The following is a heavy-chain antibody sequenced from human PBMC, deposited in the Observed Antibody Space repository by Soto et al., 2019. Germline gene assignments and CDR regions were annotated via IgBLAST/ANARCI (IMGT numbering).Heavy chain of an antibody. CDR3: AREEVAEYIFTGYYVYAFEN. CDR2: ISYDGSDK. Sequence: PGGSLRLSCAASGFTFSSYGMHWVRQAPGKGLERVTVISYDGSDKYYGDAVKGRFTISRYDSKNTVDLQMNSLRAEDMAVYFFAREEVAEYIFTGYYVYAFENLGQETMVTVSS. J-gene: IGHJ3*02. CDR1: GFTFSSYG. D-gene: IGHD3-9*01. V-gene: IGHV3-30*03.